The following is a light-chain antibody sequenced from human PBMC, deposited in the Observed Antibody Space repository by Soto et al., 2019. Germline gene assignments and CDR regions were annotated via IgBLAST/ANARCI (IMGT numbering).Light chain of an antibody. V-gene: IGKV1-9*01. Sequence: IQLTQSPSSLSASVGDRVTITCRASQDIRSRLAWYQQKSGKAPKLLIYAASTLQSGVPSRFSGSGSGTAFTLTISSLQPEDFATYYCQQLDSYPITFGQGTRLEIK. CDR2: AAS. J-gene: IGKJ5*01. CDR3: QQLDSYPIT. CDR1: QDIRSR.